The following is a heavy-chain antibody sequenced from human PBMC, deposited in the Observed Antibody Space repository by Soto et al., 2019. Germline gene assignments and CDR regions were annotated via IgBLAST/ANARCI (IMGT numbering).Heavy chain of an antibody. V-gene: IGHV3-48*01. J-gene: IGHJ6*03. Sequence: GGPLRLSCAASGFTFSSYSMNWVRQAPGKGLEWVSYISSSSSTIYYADSVKGRFTISRDNAKNSLYLQMNSLRAEDTAVYYCARDHCSSTSCSNYYYYYYMDVWGKGTTVTVSS. CDR1: GFTFSSYS. CDR2: ISSSSSTI. D-gene: IGHD2-2*01. CDR3: ARDHCSSTSCSNYYYYYYMDV.